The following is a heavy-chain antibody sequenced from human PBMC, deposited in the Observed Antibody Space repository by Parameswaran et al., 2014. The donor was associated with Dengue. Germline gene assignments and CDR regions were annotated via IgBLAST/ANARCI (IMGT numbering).Heavy chain of an antibody. J-gene: IGHJ4*02. CDR2: IIPMFGKA. D-gene: IGHD2-15*01. Sequence: SWVRQAPGQGLEWMGGIIPMFGKARYAQKFQGRVTITADQSTGTAYMDLNSLRYEDSAMYYCAKPVPATATSYYFDSWGQGTLVTVSS. CDR3: AKPVPATATSYYFDS. V-gene: IGHV1-69*01.